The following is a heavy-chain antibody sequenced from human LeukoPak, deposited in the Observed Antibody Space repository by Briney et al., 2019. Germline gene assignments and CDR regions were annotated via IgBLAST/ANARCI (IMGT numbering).Heavy chain of an antibody. CDR1: GFTVSSNY. CDR2: ISRSSSYT. J-gene: IGHJ6*02. CDR3: ARGHYGMDV. V-gene: IGHV3-11*05. Sequence: GGSLRLSCAASGFTVSSNYMSWVRQSPGKGLEWVSYISRSSSYTYYADSVKGRFTISRDDAKNSLYLQMNSLRAEDTAVYYCARGHYGMDVWGQGTTVTVSS.